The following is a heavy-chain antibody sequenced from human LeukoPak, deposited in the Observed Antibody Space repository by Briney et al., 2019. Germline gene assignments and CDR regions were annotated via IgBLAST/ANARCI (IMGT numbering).Heavy chain of an antibody. CDR1: GFTFSSYS. D-gene: IGHD6-19*01. J-gene: IGHJ3*02. Sequence: GGSLRLSCAASGFTFSSYSMNWVRQAPGKGLEWVSSISGSSSYINYADSVKGRFTISRDNAQNSLFLQLNSLRAEDTAVYYCARDPYSSGWYKDAFDIWGQGTMVTVS. CDR3: ARDPYSSGWYKDAFDI. CDR2: ISGSSSYI. V-gene: IGHV3-21*01.